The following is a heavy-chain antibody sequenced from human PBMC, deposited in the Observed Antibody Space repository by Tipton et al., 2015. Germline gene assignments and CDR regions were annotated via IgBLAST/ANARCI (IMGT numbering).Heavy chain of an antibody. Sequence: GLVKPSDTLSLTCTVSGGSLRSGDYYWGWIRQPPGKGLEWMGYNFLTGGTDYNPSLKTRVTIDVDTSKNQFFVKLSSVTAADTAVYYCATLYVDYDYWGQGTLVTVSS. V-gene: IGHV4-61*08. J-gene: IGHJ4*02. CDR2: NFLTGGT. CDR1: GGSLRSGDYY. D-gene: IGHD4-17*01. CDR3: ATLYVDYDY.